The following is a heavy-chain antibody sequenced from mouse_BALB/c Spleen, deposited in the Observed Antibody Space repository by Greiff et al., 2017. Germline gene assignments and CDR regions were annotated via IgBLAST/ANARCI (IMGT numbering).Heavy chain of an antibody. Sequence: EVQRVESGGGLVQPGGSLKLSCAASGFTFSSYGMSWVRQTPDKRLELVATINSNGGSTYYPDSVKGRFTISRDNAKNTLYLQMSSLKSEDTAMYYCAREGYGSSIAYWGQGTLVTVSA. D-gene: IGHD1-1*01. CDR1: GFTFSSYG. V-gene: IGHV5-6-3*01. J-gene: IGHJ3*01. CDR2: INSNGGST. CDR3: AREGYGSSIAY.